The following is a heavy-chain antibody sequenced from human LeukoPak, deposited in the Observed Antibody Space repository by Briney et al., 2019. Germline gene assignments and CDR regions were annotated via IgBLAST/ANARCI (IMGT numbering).Heavy chain of an antibody. J-gene: IGHJ6*02. V-gene: IGHV4-39*01. D-gene: IGHD3-22*01. Sequence: SETLSLTCTVSSGSISSRSYYWGWIRQPPGKGLEWIGSIYHSGSTYYNPSLKSRVTISVDTSKNQFSLKLSSVTAADTAVYYCARGDYDTSGYYYYYYGMDVWGQGTTATVS. CDR2: IYHSGST. CDR3: ARGDYDTSGYYYYYYGMDV. CDR1: SGSISSRSYY.